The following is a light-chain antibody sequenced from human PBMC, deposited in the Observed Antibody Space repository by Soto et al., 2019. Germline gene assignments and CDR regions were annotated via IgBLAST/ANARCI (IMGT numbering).Light chain of an antibody. CDR1: SGHSSXX. CDR3: QTXXXXFXX. V-gene: IGLV4-69*01. Sequence: QPVLTQPPSASASLGASVKLTCTLSSGHSSXXIAWHQKQPXXGXRYLXDLNNDGSHTKGDGIPDRFSGSSXXXERYLIXXXXXSEXEADYYCQTXXXXFXXFGGXTXLTVL. CDR2: LNNDGSH. J-gene: IGLJ2*01.